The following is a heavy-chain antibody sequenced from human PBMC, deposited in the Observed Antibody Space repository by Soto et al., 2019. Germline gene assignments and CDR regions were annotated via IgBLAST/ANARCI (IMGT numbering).Heavy chain of an antibody. D-gene: IGHD3-22*01. Sequence: PGGSLRLSCAASGFTFSSYAMSWVRQAPGKGLEWVSAISSSSSSIYYADSVKGRFTISRDNAKNSLYLQMNSLRAEDTAVYYCARALPLGHYYDSSGYYIRLADAFDIWGQGTMVTVSS. CDR3: ARALPLGHYYDSSGYYIRLADAFDI. J-gene: IGHJ3*02. CDR2: ISSSSSSI. V-gene: IGHV3-21*01. CDR1: GFTFSSYA.